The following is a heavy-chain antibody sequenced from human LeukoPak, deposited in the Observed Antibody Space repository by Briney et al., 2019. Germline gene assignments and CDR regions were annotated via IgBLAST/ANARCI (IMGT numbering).Heavy chain of an antibody. Sequence: GGSLRLSCAASGFTFSSYAMHWVRQAPGKGLEWVAVISYDGNKKFYADSVKGRFTISRDTSKNTLYLQMNSLRAEDTAVYYCARGYSSGWYDYWGQGTLVTVSS. CDR2: ISYDGNKK. CDR3: ARGYSSGWYDY. CDR1: GFTFSSYA. V-gene: IGHV3-30*04. D-gene: IGHD6-19*01. J-gene: IGHJ4*02.